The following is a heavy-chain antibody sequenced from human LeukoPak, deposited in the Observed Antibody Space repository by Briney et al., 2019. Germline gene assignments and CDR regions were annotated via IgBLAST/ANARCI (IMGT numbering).Heavy chain of an antibody. CDR2: IYSGGST. Sequence: PGGSLRLSCAASGFTVSSNHMSWVRQAPGKGLEWVSVIYSGGSTYYADSVKGRFTISRDNSKNTLYLQMNSLRAEDTAVYYCARMAGRYDILTGYWYYFDYWGQGTLVTVSS. CDR1: GFTVSSNH. D-gene: IGHD3-9*01. J-gene: IGHJ4*02. CDR3: ARMAGRYDILTGYWYYFDY. V-gene: IGHV3-53*01.